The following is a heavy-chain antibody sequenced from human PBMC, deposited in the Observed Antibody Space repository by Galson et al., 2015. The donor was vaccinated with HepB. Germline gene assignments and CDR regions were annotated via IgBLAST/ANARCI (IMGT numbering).Heavy chain of an antibody. V-gene: IGHV3-33*01. CDR3: ARDHQLMYYYDSSGYNYPYYFDY. D-gene: IGHD3-22*01. Sequence: SLRLSCAASGFTFSSYGMHWVRQAPGKGLEWVAVIWYDGSNKYYADSVKGRFTISRDNSKYTLYLQMNSLRAEDTAVYYCARDHQLMYYYDSSGYNYPYYFDYWGQGTLVTVSS. J-gene: IGHJ4*02. CDR1: GFTFSSYG. CDR2: IWYDGSNK.